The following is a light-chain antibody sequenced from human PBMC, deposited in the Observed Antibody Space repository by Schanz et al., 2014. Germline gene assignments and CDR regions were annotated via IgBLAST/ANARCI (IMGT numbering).Light chain of an antibody. J-gene: IGKJ3*01. CDR2: AAS. V-gene: IGKV1-6*01. CDR3: LQDYNAPFT. CDR1: QDIRND. Sequence: AIQLTQSPSSLSASVGDRVTITCRASQDIRNDLGWYQQKPGKAPKLLIHAASSLQSGVPSRFSGRGSGTDFTLTINSLQPEDFATYYCLQDYNAPFTFGPGTKVDV.